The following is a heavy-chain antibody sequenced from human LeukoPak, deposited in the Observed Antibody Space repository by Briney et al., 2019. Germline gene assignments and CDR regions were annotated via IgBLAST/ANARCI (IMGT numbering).Heavy chain of an antibody. V-gene: IGHV3-33*06. CDR3: AKDKDTPATAQPQRGYFES. CDR1: GFTLNRNG. D-gene: IGHD2-15*01. CDR2: IWYDGSHQ. J-gene: IGHJ4*02. Sequence: GGSLRLSCATSGFTLNRNGMHWVRQAPGKGLEWVAVIWYDGSHQYYADSVKGRFTISRDNSKNTLDLQMNSLRVEDTAVYFCAKDKDTPATAQPQRGYFESWGQGTLVTVSS.